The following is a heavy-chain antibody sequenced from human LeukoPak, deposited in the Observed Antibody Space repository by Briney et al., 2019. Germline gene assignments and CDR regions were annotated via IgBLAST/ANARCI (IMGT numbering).Heavy chain of an antibody. J-gene: IGHJ1*01. V-gene: IGHV3-20*04. CDR1: GYTFDDYG. CDR3: VRLGRDGYTYGAAY. Sequence: GGSLRLSCAGSGYTFDDYGMRWVRQAPGQGLEWVAGINWNGGSTGYAASVKGRCTISRDNAKNALYLEMNSLRAEDTAFYYCVRLGRDGYTYGAAYWGQGTLVTVSS. CDR2: INWNGGST. D-gene: IGHD5-24*01.